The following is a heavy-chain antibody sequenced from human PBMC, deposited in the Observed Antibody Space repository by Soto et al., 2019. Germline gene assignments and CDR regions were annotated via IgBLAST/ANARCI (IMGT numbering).Heavy chain of an antibody. Sequence: EVKLVESGGVVVQPGESLRLYCEAYGLTFRSYWMPWVRQAPGKGLVWVSRINTDGSVAMYVDSVKGRFTISRDNAKNTLYLHMNSLRAEDTAVYYCVRDIQLWLLDSWGQGPLVTVSS. CDR3: VRDIQLWLLDS. V-gene: IGHV3-74*03. D-gene: IGHD2-21*01. CDR2: INTDGSVA. J-gene: IGHJ4*02. CDR1: GLTFRSYW.